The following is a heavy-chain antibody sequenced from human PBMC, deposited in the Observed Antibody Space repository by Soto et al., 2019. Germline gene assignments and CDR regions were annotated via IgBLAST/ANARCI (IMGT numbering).Heavy chain of an antibody. CDR1: GFTVSSNY. J-gene: IGHJ4*02. V-gene: IGHV3-66*01. Sequence: EVQLVESGGGLVQPGGSLRLSCAASGFTVSSNYMSWVRQAPGKGLEWVSVIYSGGSTYYADSVKGRLTISRDNSKNTLYLQMNSLKAEDTAVYYCARDTFPYCSSTSCYRGDYWGQGTLVTVSS. D-gene: IGHD2-2*02. CDR3: ARDTFPYCSSTSCYRGDY. CDR2: IYSGGST.